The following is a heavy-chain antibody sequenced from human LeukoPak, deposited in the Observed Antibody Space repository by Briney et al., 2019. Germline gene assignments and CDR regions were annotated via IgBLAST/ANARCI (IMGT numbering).Heavy chain of an antibody. Sequence: PSETLSLTCTVSGGSISSSSYYWGWIRQPPGKGLEWIGSIYYSGSTYYNPSLKSRVTISVDTSKNQFSLKLSSVTAADTAVYYCARGGSSGLGGWGQGTLVTVSS. V-gene: IGHV4-39*07. CDR2: IYYSGST. CDR3: ARGGSSGLGG. D-gene: IGHD6-19*01. CDR1: GGSISSSSYY. J-gene: IGHJ4*02.